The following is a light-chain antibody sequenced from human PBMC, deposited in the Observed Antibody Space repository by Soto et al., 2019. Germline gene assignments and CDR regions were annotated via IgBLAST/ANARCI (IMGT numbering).Light chain of an antibody. CDR1: QTISSY. Sequence: DIQMTQSPSSLSASVGDRVTITCRASQTISSYLNWYQQRPGKAPKLLIYAASSLQSGVPSRFSGSGSGTDFSLTTSDLQPEDFAIYYCQHYNNWPPWTFXQGTKVDIK. CDR2: AAS. CDR3: QHYNNWPPWT. J-gene: IGKJ1*01. V-gene: IGKV1-39*01.